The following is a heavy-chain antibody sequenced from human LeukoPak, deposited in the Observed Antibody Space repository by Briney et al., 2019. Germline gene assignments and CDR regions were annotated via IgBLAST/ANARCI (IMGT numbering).Heavy chain of an antibody. CDR3: ARAVERGYYMDV. D-gene: IGHD5-24*01. Sequence: SVKVSCKASGGTFSSYAISWVRQAPGQGLEWMGGIIPIFGTANYAQKFQGRVTITTDESTSTAYMELSSLRSEDTAVDYCARAVERGYYMDVWGKGTTVTVSS. V-gene: IGHV1-69*05. CDR2: IIPIFGTA. J-gene: IGHJ6*03. CDR1: GGTFSSYA.